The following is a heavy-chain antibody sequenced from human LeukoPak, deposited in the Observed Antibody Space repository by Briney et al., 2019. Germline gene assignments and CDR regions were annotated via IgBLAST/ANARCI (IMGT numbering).Heavy chain of an antibody. J-gene: IGHJ3*02. CDR2: IYNSGNT. V-gene: IGHV4-59*08. CDR1: GGSISSYY. CDR3: ARPGGRDHGGNSVAFDI. D-gene: IGHD4-23*01. Sequence: SETLSLTCTVSGGSISSYYWSWIRQPPGKGLEWIGFIYNSGNTNYNPSLKSRVTISADPTKNQDSLNLSSVTAADTAVYYCARPGGRDHGGNSVAFDIWGQGTMVTVSS.